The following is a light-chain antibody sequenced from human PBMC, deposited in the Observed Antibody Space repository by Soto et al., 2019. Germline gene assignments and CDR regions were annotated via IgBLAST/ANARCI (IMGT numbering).Light chain of an antibody. J-gene: IGLJ2*01. V-gene: IGLV2-11*01. CDR2: DVT. CDR3: CSYAGAYIYVV. Sequence: QSALTQPRSVSGSPGQSVTISCTGTSSDVGGFNYVSWYQRHPDKAPKLMIYDVTKRPSGVPDRFSGSKSGNTASLTISGLQAEDEADYYCCSYAGAYIYVVFGGGTKLTVL. CDR1: SSDVGGFNY.